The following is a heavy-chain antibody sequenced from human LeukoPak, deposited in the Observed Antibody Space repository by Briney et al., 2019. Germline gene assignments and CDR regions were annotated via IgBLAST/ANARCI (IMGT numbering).Heavy chain of an antibody. CDR1: GDSISSTGC. J-gene: IGHJ4*02. CDR2: VYHSGAT. V-gene: IGHV4-4*02. CDR3: AKNGGNSDLEY. Sequence: PSGTLSLTCTVSGDSISSTGCWTWVRQPPGEGLEWIGEVYHSGATNYNPSLKSRVTMSVDKSKNQFSLKVNPVTAADTAVYYCAKNGGNSDLEYWGQGTLVTVSS. D-gene: IGHD4-23*01.